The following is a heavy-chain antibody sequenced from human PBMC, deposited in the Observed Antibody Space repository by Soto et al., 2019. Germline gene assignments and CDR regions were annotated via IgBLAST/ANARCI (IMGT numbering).Heavy chain of an antibody. D-gene: IGHD6-19*01. CDR2: ISYDGSNK. J-gene: IGHJ4*02. V-gene: IGHV3-30-3*01. CDR3: AREQWLGYYFDY. Sequence: QVQLVESGGGEVQPGRSLRLSCAASGFTFSSYAMHWVRQAPGKGLEWVAVISYDGSNKYYADSVKGRFTISRDNSKNTLYLQMNCLRAEDTAVYYCAREQWLGYYFDYWGQGTLVTVSS. CDR1: GFTFSSYA.